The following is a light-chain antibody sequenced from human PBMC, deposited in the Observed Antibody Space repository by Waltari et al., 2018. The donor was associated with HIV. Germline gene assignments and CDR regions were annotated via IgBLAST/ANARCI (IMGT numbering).Light chain of an antibody. Sequence: QSVLTQPPSVSAAPGQKVTISCSGSSSNLGNNYVSWYQQLPGTAPKLLIYDNNKRPSGIPDRFSGSKSGTSATLDITGLQTGDEADYYCGTWDTGLSVGVFGGGTKLTVL. CDR2: DNN. CDR3: GTWDTGLSVGV. V-gene: IGLV1-51*01. CDR1: SSNLGNNY. J-gene: IGLJ2*01.